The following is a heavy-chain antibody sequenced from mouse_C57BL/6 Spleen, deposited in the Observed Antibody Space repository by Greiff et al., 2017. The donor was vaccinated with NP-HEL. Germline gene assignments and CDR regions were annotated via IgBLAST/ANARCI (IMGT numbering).Heavy chain of an antibody. CDR3: ARGDSSGLAWFAY. CDR1: GYTFTSYW. J-gene: IGHJ3*01. CDR2: IYPGSGST. Sequence: QVQLKQPGAELVKPGASVKMSCKASGYTFTSYWITWVKQRPGQGLEWIGDIYPGSGSTNYNEKFKSKATLTVDTSSSTAYMQLSSLTSEDSAVYYCARGDSSGLAWFAYWGQGTLVTVSA. D-gene: IGHD3-2*02. V-gene: IGHV1-55*01.